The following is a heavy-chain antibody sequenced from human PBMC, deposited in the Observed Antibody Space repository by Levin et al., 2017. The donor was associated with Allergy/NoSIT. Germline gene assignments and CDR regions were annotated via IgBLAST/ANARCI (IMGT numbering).Heavy chain of an antibody. D-gene: IGHD6-19*01. J-gene: IGHJ4*02. V-gene: IGHV1-58*01. CDR3: AALDSSGWYFSFDY. CDR1: GFTFSSSA. Sequence: SVKVSCKASGFTFSSSAVQWVRQARGQRLEWIGWIVVGSGNTNYAQKFQERVTITRDMSTSSAYMEMSSLRSEDTAVYYCAALDSSGWYFSFDYWGQGTLVTVSS. CDR2: IVVGSGNT.